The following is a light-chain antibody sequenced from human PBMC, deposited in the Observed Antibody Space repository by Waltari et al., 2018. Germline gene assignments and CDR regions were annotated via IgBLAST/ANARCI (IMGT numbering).Light chain of an antibody. Sequence: DIVMTQSPGSPPVSLGERATINCRSSQSILDTSKNKKHLAWYQQKPGQPLKLLIYWASTRESGVPDRFSGGGSGTEFTLTISSVQAEDAAVYYCQQYYESPLTFGQGTKVEIE. CDR3: QQYYESPLT. V-gene: IGKV4-1*01. J-gene: IGKJ1*01. CDR1: QSILDTSKNKKH. CDR2: WAS.